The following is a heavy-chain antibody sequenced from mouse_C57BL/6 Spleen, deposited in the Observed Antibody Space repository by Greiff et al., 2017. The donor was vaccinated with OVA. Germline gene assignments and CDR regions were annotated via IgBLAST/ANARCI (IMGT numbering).Heavy chain of an antibody. CDR1: GYAFSSSW. D-gene: IGHD1-1*01. CDR3: ARSENYYGSSRYAMDY. V-gene: IGHV1-82*01. J-gene: IGHJ4*01. CDR2: IYPGDGDT. Sequence: VKLQQSGPELVKPGASVKISCKASGYAFSSSWMNWVKQRPGKGLEWIGRIYPGDGDTNYNGKFKGKATLTADKSSSTAYMQLSSLTSEDSAVYFCARSENYYGSSRYAMDYWGQGTSVTVSS.